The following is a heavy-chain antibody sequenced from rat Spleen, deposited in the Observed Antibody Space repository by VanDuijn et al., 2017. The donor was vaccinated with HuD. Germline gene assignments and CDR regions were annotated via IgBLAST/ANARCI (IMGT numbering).Heavy chain of an antibody. Sequence: TKGLEWVASISTSGGSIYYRDSVKGRFTVSRDNAKSTLYLQMDSLRSEDTATYYCARQSYYSGYYFDYWGQGVLVTVSS. CDR3: ARQSYYSGYYFDY. D-gene: IGHD1-1*01. V-gene: IGHV5-25*01. J-gene: IGHJ2*01. CDR2: ISTSGGSI.